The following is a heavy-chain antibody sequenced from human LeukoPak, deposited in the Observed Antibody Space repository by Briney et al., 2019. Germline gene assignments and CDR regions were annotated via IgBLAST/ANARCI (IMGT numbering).Heavy chain of an antibody. CDR3: ATDHSMANTAWWFDP. Sequence: ASVKVSCKASGYTITNNWMHWVRQAPGQGLEWMGVINPSGTGTSYAQKFQDRITMSRDTPTSTVYMELSSLRSEDTAFYYCATDHSMANTAWWFDPWGQGTLVTVSS. V-gene: IGHV1-46*03. J-gene: IGHJ5*02. CDR1: GYTITNNW. CDR2: INPSGTGT. D-gene: IGHD5-24*01.